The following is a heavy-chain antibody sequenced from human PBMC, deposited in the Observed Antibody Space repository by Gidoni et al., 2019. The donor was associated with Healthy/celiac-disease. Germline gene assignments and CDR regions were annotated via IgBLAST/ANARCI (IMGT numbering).Heavy chain of an antibody. Sequence: QVQLVESGGGVVQPGRSLRLSCAASGFTFSSYGMHWVRQAPGKGLEWVAVRWYDGSNKYYADSVKGRFTISRDNSKSTLYLQMNSLRAEDTAVYYCARDWGRYYGSGSSWFDPWGQGTLVTVSS. J-gene: IGHJ5*02. CDR1: GFTFSSYG. V-gene: IGHV3-33*01. CDR3: ARDWGRYYGSGSSWFDP. CDR2: RWYDGSNK. D-gene: IGHD3-10*01.